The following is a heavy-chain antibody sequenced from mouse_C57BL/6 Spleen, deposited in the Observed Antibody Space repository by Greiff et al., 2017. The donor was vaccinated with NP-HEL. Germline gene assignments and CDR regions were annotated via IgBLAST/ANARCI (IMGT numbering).Heavy chain of an antibody. V-gene: IGHV7-3*01. CDR2: IRNKANGYTT. J-gene: IGHJ4*01. CDR1: GFTFTDYY. D-gene: IGHD3-2*02. Sequence: DVQLVESGGGLVQPGGSLSLSCAASGFTFTDYYMSWVRQPPGKALEWLGFIRNKANGYTTEYSASVKGRFTISRDNSQSILYLQMNALRAEDSATYYCAGSSGSYAMDYWGQGTSVTVSS. CDR3: AGSSGSYAMDY.